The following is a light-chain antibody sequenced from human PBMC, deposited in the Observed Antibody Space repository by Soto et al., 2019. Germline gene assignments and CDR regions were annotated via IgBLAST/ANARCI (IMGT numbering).Light chain of an antibody. CDR2: EVS. Sequence: QSVLTQPTSVSGSPGQSITISCTGTSSDVGYYNYVSWYQQHPGKAPKLIIYEVSNRPSGVSNRFSGSKSGNTASLTISGLQDEDEADYYCSSYTSSSTLYVFGTGTKVTVL. J-gene: IGLJ1*01. V-gene: IGLV2-14*01. CDR3: SSYTSSSTLYV. CDR1: SSDVGYYNY.